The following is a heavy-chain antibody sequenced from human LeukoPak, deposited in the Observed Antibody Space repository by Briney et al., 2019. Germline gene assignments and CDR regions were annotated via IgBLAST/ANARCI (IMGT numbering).Heavy chain of an antibody. D-gene: IGHD1-26*01. CDR1: GAAISDSNYY. Sequence: SETLSLTCTVSGAAISDSNYYWGWIRQPPGEGLEWIGNIYYNGKTFYNESVKSRVTISVDTSKNQFSLKLNSVTAADTALFYFWRYSGSHYAFDIWGQGTMVTVSS. J-gene: IGHJ3*02. CDR3: WRYSGSHYAFDI. CDR2: IYYNGKT. V-gene: IGHV4-39*01.